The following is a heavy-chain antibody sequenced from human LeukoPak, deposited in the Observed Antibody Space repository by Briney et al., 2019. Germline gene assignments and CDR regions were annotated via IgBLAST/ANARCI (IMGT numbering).Heavy chain of an antibody. CDR3: AKDIGPVVVPASLDY. J-gene: IGHJ4*02. D-gene: IGHD2-2*01. CDR1: GFSFDDYA. Sequence: GGSLRPSCAASGFSFDDYAMHWVRQAPGKGLEWVSGISWNSGSIGYADSVKGRFTISRDNAKNSLYLQMNSLRAEDTALYYCAKDIGPVVVPASLDYWGQGTLVTVSS. CDR2: ISWNSGSI. V-gene: IGHV3-9*01.